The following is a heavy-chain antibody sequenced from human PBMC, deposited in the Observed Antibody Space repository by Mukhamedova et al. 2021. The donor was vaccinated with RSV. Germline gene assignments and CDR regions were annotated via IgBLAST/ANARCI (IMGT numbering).Heavy chain of an antibody. CDR3: ARAGAIRRPWWLDP. V-gene: IGHV1-69*15. D-gene: IGHD3-16*01. J-gene: IGHJ5*02. CDR2: IIPIFGTT. Sequence: GPEWMGRIIPIFGTTEYAQKFQGRVTITADESATTAYMELSSLRSEDTAVYYCARAGAIRRPWWLDPWGQGTLVTVSS.